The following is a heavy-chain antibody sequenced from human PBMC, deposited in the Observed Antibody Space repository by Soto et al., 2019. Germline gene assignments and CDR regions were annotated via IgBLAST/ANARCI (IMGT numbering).Heavy chain of an antibody. CDR3: ARQHDYGDYGWFDP. V-gene: IGHV3-11*06. Sequence: PGGSLRLSCAASGFTFSDYYMSWIRQAPGKGLEWVSYISSSSSYTNYADSVKGRFTISRDNAKNSLYLQMNSLRAEDTAVYYCARQHDYGDYGWFDPWGQGTLVTVSS. D-gene: IGHD4-17*01. J-gene: IGHJ5*02. CDR1: GFTFSDYY. CDR2: ISSSSSYT.